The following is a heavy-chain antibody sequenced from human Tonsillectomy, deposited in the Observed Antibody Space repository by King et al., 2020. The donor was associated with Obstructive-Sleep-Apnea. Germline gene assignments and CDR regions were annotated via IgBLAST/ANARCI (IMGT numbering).Heavy chain of an antibody. CDR1: GFTFDDYA. J-gene: IGHJ4*02. V-gene: IGHV3-9*01. D-gene: IGHD2-15*01. CDR2: ISWNSGII. Sequence: VQLVESGGELVQPGRSLRLSCVASGFTFDDYAMHWVRQVPGKGLEWVSGISWNSGIIGYADSVKGRFIISRDNANNSLYLQVNSLRTEDTALYYCAKDVSSAGTYYFDYWGQGTLVTVSS. CDR3: AKDVSSAGTYYFDY.